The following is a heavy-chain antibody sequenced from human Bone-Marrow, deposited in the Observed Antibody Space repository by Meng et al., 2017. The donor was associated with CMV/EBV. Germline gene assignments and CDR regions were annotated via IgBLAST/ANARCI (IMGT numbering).Heavy chain of an antibody. D-gene: IGHD2-15*01. J-gene: IGHJ4*02. Sequence: GESLKISCAASGFTFSSYSMNWVRQAPGKGLEWVSSISSSSSYIYYADSVKGRFTISRDNAKNSLYLQMNSLRAEDTAVYYCARALGSNNWGQGTLVTVSS. CDR3: ARALGSNN. CDR1: GFTFSSYS. CDR2: ISSSSSYI. V-gene: IGHV3-21*01.